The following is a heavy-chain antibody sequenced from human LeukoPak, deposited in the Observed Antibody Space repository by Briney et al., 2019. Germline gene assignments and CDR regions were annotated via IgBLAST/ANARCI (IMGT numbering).Heavy chain of an antibody. J-gene: IGHJ5*02. D-gene: IGHD2-15*01. Sequence: PSETLSLTCTVSGGSISSYYWSWIRQPPGKGLEWIGYIYYSGSTNYNPSLKSRVTISVDTSKNQFSLKLSSVTAADTAVHYCARVRGGLDAWGQGTLVTASS. V-gene: IGHV4-59*01. CDR2: IYYSGST. CDR3: ARVRGGLDA. CDR1: GGSISSYY.